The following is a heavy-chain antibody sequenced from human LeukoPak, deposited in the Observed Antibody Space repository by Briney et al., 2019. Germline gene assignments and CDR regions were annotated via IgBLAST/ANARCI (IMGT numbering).Heavy chain of an antibody. CDR1: GDSVSSNSGA. Sequence: SQTLSLTCAISGDSVSSNSGAWNWIRQSPSRGLEWLGRTYYRSKWDDDYAVSVKSRITINPDTSKNQFSLKLSSVTAADTAVYYCAREPGFDSSGYLNWFDPWGQGTLVTVSS. V-gene: IGHV6-1*01. D-gene: IGHD3-22*01. CDR2: TYYRSKWDD. J-gene: IGHJ5*02. CDR3: AREPGFDSSGYLNWFDP.